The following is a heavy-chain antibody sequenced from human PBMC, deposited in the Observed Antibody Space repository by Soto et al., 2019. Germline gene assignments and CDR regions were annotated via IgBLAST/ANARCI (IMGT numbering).Heavy chain of an antibody. J-gene: IGHJ3*02. V-gene: IGHV3-11*01. D-gene: IGHD6-19*01. CDR2: ISSSGGTM. Sequence: QVQLVESGGGLVKPGGSLRLSCAASGFTFSDYYMRWIRQAPGKGLEWVSYISSSGGTMYYADSVKGRFTISRDNAKNSLYLEMNSLRAEETAVYYCARDSSGWYQAFDIWGQGTMVTVSS. CDR1: GFTFSDYY. CDR3: ARDSSGWYQAFDI.